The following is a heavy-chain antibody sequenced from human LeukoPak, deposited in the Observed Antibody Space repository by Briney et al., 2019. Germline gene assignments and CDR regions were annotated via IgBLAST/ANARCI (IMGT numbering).Heavy chain of an antibody. CDR1: GGSFSGYY. CDR3: ARGPGYLAYYYGMDV. V-gene: IGHV4-34*01. J-gene: IGHJ6*02. CDR2: INHSGST. Sequence: PSETLSLTCAMYGGSFSGYYWSWIRQPPGKGLEWIGEINHSGSTNYNSSLKSRVTISVDTSKNQFSLKLSSVTAADTAVYYCARGPGYLAYYYGMDVWGQGTTVTVSS. D-gene: IGHD3-9*01.